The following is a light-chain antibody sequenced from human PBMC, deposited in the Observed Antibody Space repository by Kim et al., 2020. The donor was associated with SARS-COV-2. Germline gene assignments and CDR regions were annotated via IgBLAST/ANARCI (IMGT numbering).Light chain of an antibody. CDR3: TSYAGNNNVV. CDR2: EVS. CDR1: SSDVGGYNY. V-gene: IGLV2-8*01. J-gene: IGLJ2*01. Sequence: GQSVTISCTGTSSDVGGYNYVSWYQQHPGKAPQLMIYEVSKRPSGVPDRFSGSKSGNTASLTVSGLQAEDEADYYCTSYAGNNNVVFGGGTKVTVL.